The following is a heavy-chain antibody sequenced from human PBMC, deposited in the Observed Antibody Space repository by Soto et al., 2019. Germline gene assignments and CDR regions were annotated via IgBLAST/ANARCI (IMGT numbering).Heavy chain of an antibody. CDR1: GFTFSEYS. CDR2: ISSDGDIT. CDR3: VKVSTFYDILTGYYSTNFFDP. J-gene: IGHJ5*02. D-gene: IGHD3-9*01. Sequence: GSLRLSCSASGFTFSEYSMHWVRQAPGKGLQYVSTISSDGDITYYADSVKGRFAISRDNSNNTLYLQMNSLRPEDTAVYYCVKVSTFYDILTGYYSTNFFDPWGQGTLVTVSS. V-gene: IGHV3-64D*06.